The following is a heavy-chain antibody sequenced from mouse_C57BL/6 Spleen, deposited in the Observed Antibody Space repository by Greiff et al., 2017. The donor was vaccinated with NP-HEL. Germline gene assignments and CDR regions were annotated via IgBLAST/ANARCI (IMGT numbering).Heavy chain of an antibody. J-gene: IGHJ3*01. CDR1: GYTFTSYW. D-gene: IGHD2-1*01. CDR3: AEYYYGNQAWCAD. Sequence: QVQLQQPGAELVMPGASVKLSCKASGYTFTSYWMHWVKQRPGQGLEWIGEIDPSDSYTNYNQKFKGKSTLTVDKSSSTACMQLSSLASEYSAVYDCAEYYYGNQAWCADWGQGTLVTVSA. CDR2: IDPSDSYT. V-gene: IGHV1-69*01.